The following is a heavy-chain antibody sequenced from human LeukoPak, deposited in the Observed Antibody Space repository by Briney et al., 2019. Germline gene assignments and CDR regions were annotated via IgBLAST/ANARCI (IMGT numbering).Heavy chain of an antibody. Sequence: PGGSLRLSCAASGFTFSDYYMSWIRRAPGKGLEGVTYISSSGSTIYYADSVKGRFTISRDNAKNSLYLQMNSLRAEDTAVYYCARDLRTTVSPYYFDYWGQGTLVTVSS. CDR2: ISSSGSTI. V-gene: IGHV3-11*04. CDR3: ARDLRTTVSPYYFDY. CDR1: GFTFSDYY. J-gene: IGHJ4*02. D-gene: IGHD4-17*01.